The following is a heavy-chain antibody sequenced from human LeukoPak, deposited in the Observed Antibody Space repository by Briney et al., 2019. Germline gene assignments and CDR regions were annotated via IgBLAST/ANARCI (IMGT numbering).Heavy chain of an antibody. J-gene: IGHJ4*02. CDR3: AKDLERSGRARNFDY. CDR1: GFTFYSYG. Sequence: PGGSLRLSCAASGFTFYSYGMTWVRQAPGKGLEWVSGISGSGSTTYYADSVKGRSTISRDNSKNTMHLQMNSLRAEDTAVYYCAKDLERSGRARNFDYWGQGTLVTVSS. CDR2: ISGSGSTT. D-gene: IGHD2-15*01. V-gene: IGHV3-23*01.